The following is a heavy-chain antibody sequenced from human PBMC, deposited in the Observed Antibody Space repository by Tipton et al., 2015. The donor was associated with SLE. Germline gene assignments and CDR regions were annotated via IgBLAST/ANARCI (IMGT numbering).Heavy chain of an antibody. Sequence: TLSLTCAVSGGSIRSGNFYWSWIRHHPGKDLEWIGYISYSGGTHYHPSLRSRVTISGDTSRNHFSLNVTSVTAADTAIYYCARGPIERRVDDFWSGYYSGWFDPWGQGTLVSVSS. CDR3: ARGPIERRVDDFWSGYYSGWFDP. D-gene: IGHD3-3*01. V-gene: IGHV4-31*11. CDR1: GGSIRSGNFY. J-gene: IGHJ5*02. CDR2: ISYSGGT.